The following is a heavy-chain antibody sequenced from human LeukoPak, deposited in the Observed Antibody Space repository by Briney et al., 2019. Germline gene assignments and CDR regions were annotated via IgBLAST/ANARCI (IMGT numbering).Heavy chain of an antibody. Sequence: GGSLRLSCAASGFTFSSYAMSWVRQAPGKGLEWVSAISGSGGSTYYTDSVKGRFTISRDNSKNTLYLQMNSLRAEDTAVYYCAKDRNSGWFNWYFDLWGRGTLVTVSS. CDR3: AKDRNSGWFNWYFDL. CDR2: ISGSGGST. J-gene: IGHJ2*01. V-gene: IGHV3-23*01. D-gene: IGHD6-19*01. CDR1: GFTFSSYA.